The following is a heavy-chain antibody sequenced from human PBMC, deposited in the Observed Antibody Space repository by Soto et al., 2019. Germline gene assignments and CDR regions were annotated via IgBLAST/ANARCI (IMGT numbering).Heavy chain of an antibody. CDR1: GGSISSGDYY. Sequence: PSETLSLTCTVSGGSISSGDYYWSWIRQPPGKGLEWIGYIYYSGSTNYNPSLKSRVTISVDTSKNQFSLKLSSVTAADTAVYYCARHQASYYYGSGSYDWFDPWGQGTLVTVSS. V-gene: IGHV4-61*08. CDR3: ARHQASYYYGSGSYDWFDP. D-gene: IGHD3-10*01. J-gene: IGHJ5*02. CDR2: IYYSGST.